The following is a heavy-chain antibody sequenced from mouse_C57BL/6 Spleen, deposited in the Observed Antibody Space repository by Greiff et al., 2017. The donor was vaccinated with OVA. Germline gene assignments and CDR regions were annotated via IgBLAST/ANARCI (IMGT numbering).Heavy chain of an antibody. CDR1: GFTFSDYY. Sequence: EVHLVESGGGLVQPGGSLKLSCAASGFTFSDYYMYWVRQTPEKRLEWVAYISNGGGSTYYPDTVKGRFTISRDNAKNTLYLQMSRLKSEDAAMYCCARHSPRVGAMDYWGQGTSVTVSS. CDR2: ISNGGGST. CDR3: ARHSPRVGAMDY. J-gene: IGHJ4*01. V-gene: IGHV5-12*01. D-gene: IGHD1-1*01.